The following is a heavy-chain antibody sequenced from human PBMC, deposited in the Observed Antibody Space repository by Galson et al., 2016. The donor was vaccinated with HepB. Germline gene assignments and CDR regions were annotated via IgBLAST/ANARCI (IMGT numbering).Heavy chain of an antibody. CDR1: GFSLTTRGMR. Sequence: PALVKPTQTLTLTCNFSGFSLTTRGMRVSWIRQPPGKALEWLGRIDWDDEKFYSTSLKTRLTISKDTTKNRVVLTLTNVGPVDTGTYFCARTPDGGHFDYWGQGVPVTVSS. CDR3: ARTPDGGHFDY. J-gene: IGHJ4*02. D-gene: IGHD3-10*01. V-gene: IGHV2-70*04. CDR2: IDWDDEK.